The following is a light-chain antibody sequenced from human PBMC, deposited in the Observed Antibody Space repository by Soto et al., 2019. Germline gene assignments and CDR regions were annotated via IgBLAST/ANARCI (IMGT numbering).Light chain of an antibody. CDR2: GAS. V-gene: IGKV3-20*01. Sequence: EIVLTQSPGTLSLSPGERATLSCRASQSVRNSYLAWYQQKPGQAPRLLIYGASGRATGIPHRFSGSGSGTAFTLTISTLEPEDFAVYYGQQYGSSACTFGQGTKLEI. CDR1: QSVRNSY. CDR3: QQYGSSACT. J-gene: IGKJ2*01.